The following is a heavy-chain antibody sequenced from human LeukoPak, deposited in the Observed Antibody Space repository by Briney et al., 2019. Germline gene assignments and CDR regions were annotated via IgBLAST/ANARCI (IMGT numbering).Heavy chain of an antibody. CDR3: ARVVGESLELPLLNWFDP. J-gene: IGHJ5*02. CDR2: ISAYNGNT. Sequence: ASVKVSCKASGYTFTSYGISWVRQAPGQGLEWMGWISAYNGNTNYAQKFQGRVTMTTDTSTSTAYMELRSLRSDDTAVYYCARVVGESLELPLLNWFDPWGQGTLVTVSS. V-gene: IGHV1-18*01. CDR1: GYTFTSYG. D-gene: IGHD1-7*01.